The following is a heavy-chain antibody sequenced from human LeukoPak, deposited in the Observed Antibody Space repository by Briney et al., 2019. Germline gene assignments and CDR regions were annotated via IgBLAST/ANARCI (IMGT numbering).Heavy chain of an antibody. CDR1: GGSISSSSYY. CDR2: IYYSGST. V-gene: IGHV4-39*01. D-gene: IGHD2-21*02. J-gene: IGHJ4*02. CDR3: ARSALHTRYCGGDCYSGAFDY. Sequence: SETLSLTCTVSGGSISSSSYYWGWIRQPPGKGLEWIGSIYYSGSTYYNPSLKSRVTISVDTSKNQFSLKLSSVTAADTAVYYCARSALHTRYCGGDCYSGAFDYWGQGTLVTVSS.